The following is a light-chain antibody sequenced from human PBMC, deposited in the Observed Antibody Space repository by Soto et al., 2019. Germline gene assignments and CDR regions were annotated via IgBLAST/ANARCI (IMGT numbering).Light chain of an antibody. V-gene: IGKV1-39*01. CDR2: AAS. CDR1: QGIRAY. Sequence: DVQMIQSPTSLSASAGDRGTIACRASQGIRAYVNWDQQKPGKAPKLLIYAASSLQSGVPSRFSGSGSETDFTLSISSLQPEDFATYYCQQSYATPRTFGPGTKVDIK. CDR3: QQSYATPRT. J-gene: IGKJ3*01.